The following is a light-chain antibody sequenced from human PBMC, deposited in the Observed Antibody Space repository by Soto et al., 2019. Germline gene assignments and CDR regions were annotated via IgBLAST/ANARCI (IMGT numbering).Light chain of an antibody. CDR3: MQSTQLPPT. CDR2: EVS. J-gene: IGKJ5*01. CDR1: QSLLHITGETF. V-gene: IGKV2D-29*02. Sequence: DVVVTQTPLSLSVARGQPASISCKSSQSLLHITGETFLFWYLQKPGQSPQLLIYEVSTRVSGVPDRFSGSGSGTDFTLEISRVETDDVGIYYCMQSTQLPPTFGQGTRLEIK.